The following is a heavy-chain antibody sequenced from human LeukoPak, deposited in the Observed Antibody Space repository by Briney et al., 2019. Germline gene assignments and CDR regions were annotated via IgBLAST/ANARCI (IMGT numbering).Heavy chain of an antibody. Sequence: ASVTVSFMASGYTFTDYYMHWVRPAPCQGLAGMGGTNPNSGGTNYAQKFQGRVTMTRDTSINTAYMELSSLRSDDTAVYYCARVGGALGANDYWGQGTLVTVSS. D-gene: IGHD1-26*01. J-gene: IGHJ4*02. CDR1: GYTFTDYY. CDR3: ARVGGALGANDY. V-gene: IGHV1-2*02. CDR2: TNPNSGGT.